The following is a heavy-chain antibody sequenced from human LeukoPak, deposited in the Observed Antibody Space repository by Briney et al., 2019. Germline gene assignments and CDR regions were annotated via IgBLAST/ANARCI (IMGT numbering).Heavy chain of an antibody. D-gene: IGHD6-13*01. CDR2: IYHSGST. V-gene: IGHV4-38-2*01. CDR1: GYSISSGYY. Sequence: KPSETLSLTCAVSGYSISSGYYWGWIRQPPVKGLEWIASIYHSGSTYYNPSLKSRVTISVDTSKNKFSLKLTSVTAADTAVYYCARRGNSWPYYFDDWGQGTLVTVSS. J-gene: IGHJ4*02. CDR3: ARRGNSWPYYFDD.